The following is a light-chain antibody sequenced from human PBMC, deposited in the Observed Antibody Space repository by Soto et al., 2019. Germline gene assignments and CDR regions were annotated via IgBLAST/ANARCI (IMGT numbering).Light chain of an antibody. CDR3: SSYTSSTNYV. Sequence: QSALTQPASVSGSPGQSITISCTGTSSDVGNYNYVSWYQQHPGKAPKLMIYEVSNRPSGVSNRFSGSKSGNTASLTISGLQAGDEADYYCSSYTSSTNYVFGAGTKLTVL. J-gene: IGLJ1*01. CDR1: SSDVGNYNY. V-gene: IGLV2-14*01. CDR2: EVS.